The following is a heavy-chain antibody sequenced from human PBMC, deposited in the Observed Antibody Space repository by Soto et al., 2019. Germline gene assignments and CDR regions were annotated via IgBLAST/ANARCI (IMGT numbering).Heavy chain of an antibody. D-gene: IGHD3-16*02. CDR2: MNPNSGKQ. Sequence: ASVKVSCKASGYTFTSYDINWVRQATGQGLEWMGWMNPNSGKQGYAQKFQGRVTMTRNTSISTAYMELSSLRSEDTAVYYCARAGRASGFWGSYRYPLYFDYWGQGTLVTVSS. CDR3: ARAGRASGFWGSYRYPLYFDY. J-gene: IGHJ4*02. CDR1: GYTFTSYD. V-gene: IGHV1-8*01.